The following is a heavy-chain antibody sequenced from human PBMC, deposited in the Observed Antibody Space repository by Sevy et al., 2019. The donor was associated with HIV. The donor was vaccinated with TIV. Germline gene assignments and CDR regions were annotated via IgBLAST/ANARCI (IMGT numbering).Heavy chain of an antibody. Sequence: GGSLRLSCAASGFTFSSYGMNWVRQAPGKGLEWVSYIGSSGTAIYYADSVKGRFTISRDNAKNSLYLQMNSLRDEDTAVYYCASDIAAGTVGDYWGQGTLVTVSS. J-gene: IGHJ4*02. CDR3: ASDIAAGTVGDY. CDR1: GFTFSSYG. V-gene: IGHV3-48*02. D-gene: IGHD6-13*01. CDR2: IGSSGTAI.